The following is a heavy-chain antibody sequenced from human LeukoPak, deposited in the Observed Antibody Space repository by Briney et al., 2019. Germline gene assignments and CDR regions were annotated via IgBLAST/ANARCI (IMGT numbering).Heavy chain of an antibody. Sequence: PGGSLRLSCAASGFTFSSYWMHWVRQAPGKGLVWVSRINSDGSSTSYADSVKGRFTISRDNAKNTLYLQMNSLRAEDTAVYYCAKDREGFGAFDYWGQGTLVTVS. V-gene: IGHV3-74*01. CDR1: GFTFSSYW. CDR3: AKDREGFGAFDY. J-gene: IGHJ4*02. CDR2: INSDGSST. D-gene: IGHD3-10*01.